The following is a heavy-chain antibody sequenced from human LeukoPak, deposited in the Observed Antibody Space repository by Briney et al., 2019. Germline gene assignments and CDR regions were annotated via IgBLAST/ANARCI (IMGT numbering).Heavy chain of an antibody. J-gene: IGHJ4*02. CDR2: ISGDGGST. Sequence: PGGSLRLSCAASGFTFDDYAMHWVRQAPGKGLEWFSLISGDGGSTYYADSVKGRFTISRDNSKNSLYLQMNSLRTEDTALYYCAKVRLRALVALCFDYWGQGTLVTVSS. CDR1: GFTFDDYA. CDR3: AKVRLRALVALCFDY. D-gene: IGHD2-21*01. V-gene: IGHV3-43*02.